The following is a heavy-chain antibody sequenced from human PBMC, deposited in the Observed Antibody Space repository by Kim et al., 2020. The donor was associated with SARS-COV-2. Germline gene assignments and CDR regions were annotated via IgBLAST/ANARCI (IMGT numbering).Heavy chain of an antibody. D-gene: IGHD1-26*01. V-gene: IGHV3-30*18. CDR3: AKEVGERWDFGY. J-gene: IGHJ4*02. CDR1: GFTFSSYG. CDR2: ISYDGSNK. Sequence: GGSLRLSCAASGFTFSSYGMHWVRQAPGKGLEWVAVISYDGSNKYYADSVKGRFTISRDNSKNTLYLQMNSLRAEDTAVYYCAKEVGERWDFGYWGQGTLVTVSS.